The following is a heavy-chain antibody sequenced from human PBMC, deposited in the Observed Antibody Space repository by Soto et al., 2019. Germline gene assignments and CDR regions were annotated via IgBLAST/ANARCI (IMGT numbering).Heavy chain of an antibody. J-gene: IGHJ5*02. CDR3: ARGDYGDYGNWFDP. CDR2: MNPNSGNT. Sequence: QVQLVQSGAEVKKPGASVKVSCKASGYTFTSYDINWVRQATGQGLEWMGWMNPNSGNTVYAQKFKGRVTMTRNTSISTAYMELSSLRSEDTAVYYCARGDYGDYGNWFDPWGQGTLVTVSS. D-gene: IGHD4-17*01. V-gene: IGHV1-8*01. CDR1: GYTFTSYD.